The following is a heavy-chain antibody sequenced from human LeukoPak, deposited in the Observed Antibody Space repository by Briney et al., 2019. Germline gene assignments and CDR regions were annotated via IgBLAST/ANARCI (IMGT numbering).Heavy chain of an antibody. CDR3: ATHAYDLRPGYHWFDP. Sequence: ASVKVSCKASGGTFSSYAISWVRQAPGQGLEWMGGIIPIFGTANYAQKFQGRVTITADESTSTAYMELSSLRSEDTAVYYCATHAYDLRPGYHWFDPWGQGTLVTVSS. CDR1: GGTFSSYA. J-gene: IGHJ5*02. CDR2: IIPIFGTA. V-gene: IGHV1-69*13. D-gene: IGHD3-3*01.